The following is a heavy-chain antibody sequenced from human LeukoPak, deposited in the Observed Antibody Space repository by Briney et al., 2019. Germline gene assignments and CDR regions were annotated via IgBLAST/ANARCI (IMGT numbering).Heavy chain of an antibody. J-gene: IGHJ6*02. V-gene: IGHV3-21*01. D-gene: IGHD3-9*01. Sequence: PGGSLRLSCAASGFTFSSYSMNWVRQAPGKGLEWVSSISSSSSYIYYADSVKGRFTISRDNAKNSLYLQMNSLRAEDTAVYYCANGFDHRYYGMDVWGQGTTVTVSS. CDR2: ISSSSSYI. CDR1: GFTFSSYS. CDR3: ANGFDHRYYGMDV.